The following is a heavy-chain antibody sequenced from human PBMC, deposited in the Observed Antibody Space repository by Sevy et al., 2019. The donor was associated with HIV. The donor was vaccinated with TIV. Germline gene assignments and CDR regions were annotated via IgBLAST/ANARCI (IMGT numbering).Heavy chain of an antibody. J-gene: IGHJ5*02. CDR3: ARERSEPYFYDSSGYPSPAWFDP. CDR2: IIPIFGTA. V-gene: IGHV1-69*13. D-gene: IGHD3-22*01. Sequence: ASVKVSCKASGGTFSSYAISWVRQAPGQGLEWMGGIIPIFGTANYAQKFQGRVPITAAESTSTAYMELSSLRSEDTALYYGARERSEPYFYDSSGYPSPAWFDPWGQGTLVTVSS. CDR1: GGTFSSYA.